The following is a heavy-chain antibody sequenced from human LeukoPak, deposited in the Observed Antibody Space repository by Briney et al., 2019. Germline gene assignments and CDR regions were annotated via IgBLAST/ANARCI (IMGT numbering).Heavy chain of an antibody. CDR2: IYYSGST. Sequence: SETLSLTCTVSGGSISSSSYYWGWIRQPPGKGLEWIGSIYYSGSTYYNPSLKSRVTISVDTSKNQFSLKLSSVTAADTAVYYCARVRGYSYGLRSFDYWGQGTLVTVSS. CDR1: GGSISSSSYY. J-gene: IGHJ4*02. CDR3: ARVRGYSYGLRSFDY. V-gene: IGHV4-39*07. D-gene: IGHD5-18*01.